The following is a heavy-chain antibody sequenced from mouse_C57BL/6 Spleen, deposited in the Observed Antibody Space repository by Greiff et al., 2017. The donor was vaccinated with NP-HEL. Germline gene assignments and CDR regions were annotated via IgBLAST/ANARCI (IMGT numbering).Heavy chain of an antibody. V-gene: IGHV1-80*01. J-gene: IGHJ4*01. D-gene: IGHD2-13*01. CDR3: ARQTRARGYYAMDY. CDR2: IYPGDGDT. Sequence: VQLQQSGAELVKPGASVKISCKASGYAFSSYWMNWVKQRPGKGLEWIGQIYPGDGDTNYNGKFKGKATLTADKSSSTAYMQLSSLTSEASAVYFCARQTRARGYYAMDYWGQGTSVTVSS. CDR1: GYAFSSYW.